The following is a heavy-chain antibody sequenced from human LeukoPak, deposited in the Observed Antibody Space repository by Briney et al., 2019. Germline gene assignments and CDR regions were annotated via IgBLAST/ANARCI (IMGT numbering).Heavy chain of an antibody. Sequence: SESLSLTCTVSGGSISSYYWSWIRQPPGKGLEWMGYIYYSGSTNYNPSLKRRVTISVDTSKNQFSLKLSSVTAADTAVYYCAGSTSGDWFDPWGQGTLVTVSS. J-gene: IGHJ5*02. CDR2: IYYSGST. CDR3: AGSTSGDWFDP. CDR1: GGSISSYY. D-gene: IGHD3-10*01. V-gene: IGHV4-59*01.